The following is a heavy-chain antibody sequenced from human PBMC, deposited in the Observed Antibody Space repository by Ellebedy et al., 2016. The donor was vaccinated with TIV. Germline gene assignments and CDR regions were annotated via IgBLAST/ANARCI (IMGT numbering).Heavy chain of an antibody. CDR2: IIPIFGTA. J-gene: IGHJ3*02. Sequence: SVKVSXXASGGTFSSYAISWVRQAPGQGLEWMGGIIPIFGTANYAQKFQGRVTITADESTSTAYMELSSLRSEDTAVYYCAGLVVPADTAFDIWGQGTMVTVSS. CDR1: GGTFSSYA. D-gene: IGHD2-2*01. CDR3: AGLVVPADTAFDI. V-gene: IGHV1-69*13.